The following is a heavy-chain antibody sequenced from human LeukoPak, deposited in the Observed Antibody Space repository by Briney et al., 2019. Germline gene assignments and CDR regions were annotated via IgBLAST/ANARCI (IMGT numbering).Heavy chain of an antibody. CDR1: GFTFSRYS. CDR2: ITSSSSYI. D-gene: IGHD3-16*02. V-gene: IGHV3-21*01. Sequence: GGSLRLSCAASGFTFSRYSMNWVRQAPGKGLEWASSITSSSSYIYYADSVKGRFTISRDSAKNSLYLQMNSLRAEDTAVYYCAREAFYDYVWGSYPRLFDSWGQGTLVTVSS. CDR3: AREAFYDYVWGSYPRLFDS. J-gene: IGHJ4*02.